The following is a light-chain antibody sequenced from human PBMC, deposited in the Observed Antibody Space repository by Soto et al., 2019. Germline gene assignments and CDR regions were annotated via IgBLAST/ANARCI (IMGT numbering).Light chain of an antibody. CDR1: ISDVGGYNY. CDR3: SSYTSSSTVV. J-gene: IGLJ2*01. V-gene: IGLV2-14*01. CDR2: EVS. Sequence: SPLSPPASVCGSPGQSITISCTGTISDVGGYNYVSWYQQHPGKAPKLMIYEVSNRPSGVSNRFSGSKSGNTASLTISGLQAEDEADYYCSSYTSSSTVVFGGGTKVT.